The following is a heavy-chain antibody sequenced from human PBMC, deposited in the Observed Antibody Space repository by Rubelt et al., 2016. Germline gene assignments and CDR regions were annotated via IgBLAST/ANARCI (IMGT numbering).Heavy chain of an antibody. D-gene: IGHD2/OR15-2a*01. V-gene: IGHV1-3*01. CDR1: GYTFSGYV. J-gene: IGHJ6*02. CDR2: INAGSGNT. CDR3: ASDSDNFYFRGLDV. Sequence: QVQLVQSGAEVKKPGASVKISCRASGYTFSGYVVHWVRQAPGQRAEWMGWINAGSGNTKYSQKFQGRLTITRDTSASTAYMELNSLRSEDTALYYCASDSDNFYFRGLDVWGQGTTVTVSS.